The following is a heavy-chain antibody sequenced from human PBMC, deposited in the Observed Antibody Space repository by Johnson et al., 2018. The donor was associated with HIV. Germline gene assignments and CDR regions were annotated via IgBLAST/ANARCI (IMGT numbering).Heavy chain of an antibody. J-gene: IGHJ3*02. CDR1: GFTFSSYG. V-gene: IGHV3-30*19. CDR2: IWYDGSNK. CDR3: ASAKGYYDSSGYYLIDAFDI. D-gene: IGHD3-22*01. Sequence: VQLVESGGGVVQPGRSLRLSCAASGFTFSSYGMHWVRQGPGKGLEWVAVIWYDGSNKYYADSVKGRFTISRDNSKNTLYLQMNSRGPEDPAVYFCASAKGYYDSSGYYLIDAFDIWGQGTMVTVSS.